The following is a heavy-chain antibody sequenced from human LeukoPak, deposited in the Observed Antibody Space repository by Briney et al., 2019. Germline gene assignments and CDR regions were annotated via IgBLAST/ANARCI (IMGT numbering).Heavy chain of an antibody. D-gene: IGHD1-26*01. CDR2: ISSSSSTI. CDR1: GFTFSTYS. V-gene: IGHV3-48*01. J-gene: IGHJ4*02. Sequence: PGGSLRLSCAASGFTFSTYSMNWVHQAPGKGLEWVSYISSSSSTIYYADSVKGRFTISRDNVKNSLYLQMNSLRAEDTAVYYCASAIVGGTGFWGQGTLVTVSS. CDR3: ASAIVGGTGF.